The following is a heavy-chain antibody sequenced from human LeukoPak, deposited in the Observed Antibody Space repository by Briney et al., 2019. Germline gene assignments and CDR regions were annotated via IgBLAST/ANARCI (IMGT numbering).Heavy chain of an antibody. J-gene: IGHJ4*02. CDR1: GGTFSSYA. Sequence: EASVKVSCKASGGTFSSYAISWVRQAPGQGLEWMGWISAYNGNTNYAQKLQGRVTMTTDTSTSTAYMELRSLRSGDTAVYYCARIYSSSWQLDYWGQGTLVTVSS. D-gene: IGHD6-13*01. CDR2: ISAYNGNT. CDR3: ARIYSSSWQLDY. V-gene: IGHV1-18*01.